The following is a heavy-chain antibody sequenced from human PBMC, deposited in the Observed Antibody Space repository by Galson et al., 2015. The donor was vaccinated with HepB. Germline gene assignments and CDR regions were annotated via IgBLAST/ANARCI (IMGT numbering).Heavy chain of an antibody. J-gene: IGHJ3*02. V-gene: IGHV4-61*02. CDR2: MYTSGST. D-gene: IGHD2-21*01. CDR1: GGSISSDPYY. CDR3: ARGEAWRDCFDM. Sequence: TLSLTCTVSGGSISSDPYYWNWIRQPAGKGLEWIGRMYTSGSTSSNPSLKSRITMSVDTSKNQFSLHLTSVTAADTAAYYCARGEAWRDCFDMWGQGTMVTVSS.